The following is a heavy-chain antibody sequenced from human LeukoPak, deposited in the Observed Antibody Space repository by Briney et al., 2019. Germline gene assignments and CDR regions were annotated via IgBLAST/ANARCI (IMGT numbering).Heavy chain of an antibody. D-gene: IGHD5-18*01. Sequence: GGSLRLSCAASGFTFSSYSMNWVRQAPGKGLEWVSSISSSSSYIYYADSVKGRFTISRDNAKNSLYLQMNSLRAEDTAVYYCTRQGDTAMVTFWGQGTLVTVSS. CDR2: ISSSSSYI. J-gene: IGHJ4*02. CDR3: TRQGDTAMVTF. V-gene: IGHV3-21*01. CDR1: GFTFSSYS.